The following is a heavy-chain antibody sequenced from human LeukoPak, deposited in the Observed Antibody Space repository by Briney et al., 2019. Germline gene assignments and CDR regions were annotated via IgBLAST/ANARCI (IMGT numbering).Heavy chain of an antibody. CDR1: GFTFDDYA. CDR3: ARDSWIGKGIDY. V-gene: IGHV3-9*01. D-gene: IGHD6-13*01. J-gene: IGHJ4*02. CDR2: ISWNSGSI. Sequence: GRSLRLSCAASGFTFDDYAMHWVRQAPGKGLEWVSGISWNSGSIGYADSVKGRFTISRDNAKNSLYLQMNSLRAEDTAVYYCARDSWIGKGIDYWGQGTLVTVSS.